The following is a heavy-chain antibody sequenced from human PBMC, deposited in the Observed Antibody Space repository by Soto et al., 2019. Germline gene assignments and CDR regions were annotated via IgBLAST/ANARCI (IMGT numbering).Heavy chain of an antibody. D-gene: IGHD2-21*02. J-gene: IGHJ4*02. V-gene: IGHV3-30-3*01. CDR2: ISYDGSNK. Sequence: GWSVRLSCAASGFTFSSYAMHWVRQALGKGLEWVAVISYDGSNKYYADSVKGRFTISRDNSKNTLYLPTNSLRAEDTAMYYYAIFMKATASTEFDSRAQGAPVPVSA. CDR1: GFTFSSYA. CDR3: AIFMKATASTEFDS.